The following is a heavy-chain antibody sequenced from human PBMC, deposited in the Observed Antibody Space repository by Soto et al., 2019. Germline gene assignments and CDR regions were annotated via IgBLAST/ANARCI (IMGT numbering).Heavy chain of an antibody. V-gene: IGHV3-23*01. CDR1: GFTFRSYA. CDR2: ISGSGIST. J-gene: IGHJ2*01. Sequence: DVQLLESGGGLVQPGGSLRLSCAASGFTFRSYAMHWVRQAPGKGLEWVSGISGSGISTHYADSVKGRFTVSRDNSKNTLYLQMKSLRAEDTAVYNCAKEPVGPDWYFDLGGRGTLVTVSS. CDR3: AKEPVGPDWYFDL.